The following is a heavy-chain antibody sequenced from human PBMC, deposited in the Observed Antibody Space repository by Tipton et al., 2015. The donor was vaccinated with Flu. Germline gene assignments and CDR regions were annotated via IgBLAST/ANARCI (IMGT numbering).Heavy chain of an antibody. CDR2: ISSSGRTI. J-gene: IGHJ5*02. Sequence: SLRLSCVASGFSFSDYYMSWIRQAPGKGLEWVSYISSSGRTIFYADSVKGRFIISRDNAKNSLYLQMNSLKADDTAVYYCAGADSSSWFHVSWGQGSLVSVSS. V-gene: IGHV3-11*01. CDR1: GFSFSDYY. D-gene: IGHD6-13*01. CDR3: AGADSSSWFHVS.